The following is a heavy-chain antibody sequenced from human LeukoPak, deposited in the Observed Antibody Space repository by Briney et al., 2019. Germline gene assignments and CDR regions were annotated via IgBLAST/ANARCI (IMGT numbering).Heavy chain of an antibody. J-gene: IGHJ3*02. CDR2: ISGSGGST. D-gene: IGHD6-13*01. CDR1: GFTFSSYA. V-gene: IGHV3-23*01. Sequence: GGSLRLSCAASGFTFSSYAMSWVRQAPWKGLEWVSAISGSGGSTYYADSVKGRFSISRDNSKNMLYLQMNSLRAEDTAVYYCAKLCSWSPRDAFDIWGQGTMVTVSS. CDR3: AKLCSWSPRDAFDI.